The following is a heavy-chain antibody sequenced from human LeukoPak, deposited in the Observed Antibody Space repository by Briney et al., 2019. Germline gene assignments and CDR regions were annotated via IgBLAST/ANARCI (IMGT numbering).Heavy chain of an antibody. D-gene: IGHD6-19*01. CDR2: IKSKADGGTT. CDR3: TTGVAVAGTRVDY. V-gene: IGHV3-15*01. CDR1: GFTFSYAW. J-gene: IGHJ4*02. Sequence: GGSLRLSCAASGFTFSYAWMNWVRQAPGKGLEWVGRIKSKADGGTTDYAAPVKGRFTISRDDSKNTFYLQMNSPKTEDTAVYYCTTGVAVAGTRVDYWGQGTLVTVSS.